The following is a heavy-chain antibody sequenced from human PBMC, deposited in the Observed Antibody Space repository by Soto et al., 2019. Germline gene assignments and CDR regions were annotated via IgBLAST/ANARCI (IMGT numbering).Heavy chain of an antibody. D-gene: IGHD2-21*02. CDR2: IYPGDSDT. Sequence: GESLKISCKGSGYSFTSYWIGWVRQMPGKGLEWMGIIYPGDSDTRYSPSFQGQVTISADKSISTAYLQWSSLKASDTDMYYCTRLSGGVTARPSNYGKVVWVQGTTVTVSS. CDR1: GYSFTSYW. CDR3: TRLSGGVTARPSNYGKVV. J-gene: IGHJ6*02. V-gene: IGHV5-51*01.